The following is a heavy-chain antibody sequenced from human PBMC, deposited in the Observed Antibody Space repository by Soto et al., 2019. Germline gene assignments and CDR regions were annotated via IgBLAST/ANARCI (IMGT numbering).Heavy chain of an antibody. V-gene: IGHV1-69*02. J-gene: IGHJ4*02. CDR2: FIPILDMS. D-gene: IGHD2-21*01. CDR1: GGTFNTYT. CDR3: AITYCRDNSCPRDFDF. Sequence: QVQVVQSGAEVKKPESSVKVSCKPSGGTFNTYTGNWVRLAPGHGLEWMGRFIPILDMSNDAQKFQDRVTITADRSTFTAYMEMNSLTSDDTAVYYCAITYCRDNSCPRDFDFWGPGTRVTVSS.